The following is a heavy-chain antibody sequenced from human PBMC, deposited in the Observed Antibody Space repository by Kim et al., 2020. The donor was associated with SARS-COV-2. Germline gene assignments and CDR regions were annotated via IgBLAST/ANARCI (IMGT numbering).Heavy chain of an antibody. D-gene: IGHD1-7*01. CDR2: IIPIFGTA. V-gene: IGHV1-69*13. CDR1: GGTFSSYA. CDR3: ARVEATPKPYRYNWNYDWFDP. J-gene: IGHJ5*02. Sequence: SVKVSCKASGGTFSSYAISWVRQAPGQGLEWMGGIIPIFGTANYAQKFQGRVTITADESTSTAYMELSSLRSEDTAVYYCARVEATPKPYRYNWNYDWFDPWGQGTLVTVSS.